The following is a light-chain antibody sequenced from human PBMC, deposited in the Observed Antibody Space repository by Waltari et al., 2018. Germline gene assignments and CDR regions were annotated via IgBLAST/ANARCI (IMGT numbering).Light chain of an antibody. CDR2: GNN. CDR3: QSYDTNLVV. J-gene: IGLJ2*01. CDR1: SSNIGAGYA. V-gene: IGLV1-40*01. Sequence: QSVLTQPPSVSGAPGQRVTISCTGSSSNIGAGYAVHWYQQLPGTAPKLLIHGNNNRPSGVPDRFSGSKSGTSASLAITGLQAEDEANYYCQSYDTNLVVFGGGTKLTVL.